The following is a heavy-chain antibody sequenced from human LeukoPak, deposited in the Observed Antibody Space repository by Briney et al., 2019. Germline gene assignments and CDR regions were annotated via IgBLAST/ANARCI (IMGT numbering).Heavy chain of an antibody. D-gene: IGHD3-9*01. CDR3: ARDYDWALDH. V-gene: IGHV3-48*02. Sequence: GGSLRLSCEASGFPFSSYVMSWVRQAPGKGLEWISYINHSGEAIYYPDFVKGRFTISRDNAKNSLYLQMNALRDEDTAVYYCARDYDWALDHWGQGTRVTVSS. CDR2: INHSGEAI. J-gene: IGHJ4*02. CDR1: GFPFSSYV.